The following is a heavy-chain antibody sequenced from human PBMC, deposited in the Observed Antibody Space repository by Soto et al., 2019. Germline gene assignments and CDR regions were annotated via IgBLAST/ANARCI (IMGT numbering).Heavy chain of an antibody. Sequence: ASVKVSCKASGYTFTGYYMHWVRQAPGQGLEWMGWINPNSGGTNYAQKFQGWVTMTRDTSISTAYMELGRLRSDDTAVYYCARSRGPVVPAAMGGAGGMDVWGQGTTVTVSS. J-gene: IGHJ6*02. CDR3: ARSRGPVVPAAMGGAGGMDV. D-gene: IGHD2-2*01. CDR2: INPNSGGT. V-gene: IGHV1-2*04. CDR1: GYTFTGYY.